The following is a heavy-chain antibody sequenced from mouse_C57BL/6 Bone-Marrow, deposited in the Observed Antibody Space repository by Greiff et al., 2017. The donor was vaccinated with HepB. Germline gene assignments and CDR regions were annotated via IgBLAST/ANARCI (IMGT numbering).Heavy chain of an antibody. CDR1: GYTFTGYY. CDR3: ARGNYDDGAVGY. CDR2: IYPGSGNT. D-gene: IGHD2-4*01. Sequence: VQLQQSGAELVRPGASVKLSCKASGYTFTGYYINWVKQRPGQGLEWIARIYPGSGNTYYNEKFKGKATLTADKSSSTAYMQLSSLTAEDSAVYVWARGNYDDGAVGYWGPGTLVTVAA. J-gene: IGHJ3*01. V-gene: IGHV1-76*01.